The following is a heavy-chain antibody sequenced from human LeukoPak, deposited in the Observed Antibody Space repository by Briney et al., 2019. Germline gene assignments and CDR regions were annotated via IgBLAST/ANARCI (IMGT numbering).Heavy chain of an antibody. CDR1: GFTLSSYG. V-gene: IGHV3-74*01. CDR2: MSSDESTT. J-gene: IGHJ5*02. D-gene: IGHD3-10*01. CDR3: ARGRGPSGWFDP. Sequence: GGSLRLSCAASGFTLSSYGMHWARQTPGKGLVWVSRMSSDESTTNYADSVRGRFTISRDNAKNALYLQMNNLRAEDTAIYFCARGRGPSGWFDPWGQGTLVTVSS.